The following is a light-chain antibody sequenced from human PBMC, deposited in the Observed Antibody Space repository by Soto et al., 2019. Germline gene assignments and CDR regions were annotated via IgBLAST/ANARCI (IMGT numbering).Light chain of an antibody. Sequence: EIVLTQSPGPLSLSPGERATLSCRASQTVNNNYLAWYQQKPGQSPRLLMYGASSRDTDIPVRFSGSGSGTDFTLTITSLETEAFAVDYCQQYGGSPLTSGPGTQVDLK. J-gene: IGKJ3*01. CDR1: QTVNNNY. V-gene: IGKV3-20*01. CDR3: QQYGGSPLT. CDR2: GAS.